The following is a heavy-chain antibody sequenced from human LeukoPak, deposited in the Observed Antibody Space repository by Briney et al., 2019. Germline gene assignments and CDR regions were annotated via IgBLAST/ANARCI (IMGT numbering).Heavy chain of an antibody. Sequence: GESLKISCKGSGYSFTSYWIGWVRQMPGKGLEWMGIIYPGDSDTRYNPSFQGQVTISADKSISAAYLQWSSLKASDTAIYYCARLRGIAITVAFEYWGQGTLVTVSS. CDR3: ARLRGIAITVAFEY. CDR1: GYSFTSYW. J-gene: IGHJ4*02. V-gene: IGHV5-51*01. CDR2: IYPGDSDT. D-gene: IGHD6-13*01.